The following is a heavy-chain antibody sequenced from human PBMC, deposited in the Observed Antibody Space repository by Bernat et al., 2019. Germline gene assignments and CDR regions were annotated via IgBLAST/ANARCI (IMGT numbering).Heavy chain of an antibody. CDR1: GYSFTSYW. J-gene: IGHJ4*02. D-gene: IGHD2-2*01. V-gene: IGHV5-10-1*03. CDR3: AGQCGGDFGVVPGADSFGY. Sequence: EVQLVQSGAEVKKPGESLRISCKGSGYSFTSYWISWVRQMPGKGLEWMGRIDPSDSYTNYSPSFQGHVTLPGEKSIHHAYPQWGRLKGSEHGMDYRAGQCGGDFGVVPGADSFGYRGQGTLVTVSS. CDR2: IDPSDSYT.